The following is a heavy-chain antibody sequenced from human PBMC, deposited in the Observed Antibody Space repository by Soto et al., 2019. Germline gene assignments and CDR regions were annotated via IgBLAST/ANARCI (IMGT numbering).Heavy chain of an antibody. CDR2: ISDSGGST. J-gene: IGHJ2*01. CDR1: GFTFTSYA. D-gene: IGHD2-15*01. Sequence: GESLKISCAASGFTFTSYAMSWVRQAPGKGLEWVSAISDSGGSTYYADSGKGRFTISRDNSKNTRYLQMNSLRAEDTAVYYCARGLDCSGGSCRNWYFDLWGRGTLVTVSS. V-gene: IGHV3-23*01. CDR3: ARGLDCSGGSCRNWYFDL.